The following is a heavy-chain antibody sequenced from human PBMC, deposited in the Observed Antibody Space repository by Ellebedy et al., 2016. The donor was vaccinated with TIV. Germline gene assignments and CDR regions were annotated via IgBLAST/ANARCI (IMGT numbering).Heavy chain of an antibody. Sequence: PGGSLRLSCKGSGYRFNNYWITWVRQVPGKGLEYVGRIDPRESYTDYRPSFQGHVTISLDKSITTAYLQWSSLEASDSGIYYCARHETHGSSGALSNGMDVWGQGTTVTVSS. CDR3: ARHETHGSSGALSNGMDV. CDR1: GYRFNNYW. V-gene: IGHV5-10-1*01. CDR2: IDPRESYT. D-gene: IGHD3-22*01. J-gene: IGHJ6*02.